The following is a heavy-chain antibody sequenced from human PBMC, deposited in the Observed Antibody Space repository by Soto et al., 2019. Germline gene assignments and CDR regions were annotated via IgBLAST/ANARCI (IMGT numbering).Heavy chain of an antibody. Sequence: QVQLQESGPGLVKPSQTLSLTCTVSGGSISSGDYYWSWIRQPPGKGLEWIGYIYYSGSTYYNPSLKSRVTISVDTSKNQFSLKLSSVTAADTAVYYCARRPQDCSGGRCYLYFHHWGQGTLVIVSS. CDR3: ARRPQDCSGGRCYLYFHH. J-gene: IGHJ1*01. D-gene: IGHD2-15*01. CDR2: IYYSGST. V-gene: IGHV4-30-4*01. CDR1: GGSISSGDYY.